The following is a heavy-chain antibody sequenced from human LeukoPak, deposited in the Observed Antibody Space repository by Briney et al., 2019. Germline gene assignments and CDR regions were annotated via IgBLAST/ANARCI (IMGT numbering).Heavy chain of an antibody. J-gene: IGHJ5*02. D-gene: IGHD2/OR15-2a*01. Sequence: SETLSLTCTVSGGSISSSSYYWGWIRQPPGKGLEWIGSIYYSGSTYYNPSLKSRVTISVDTSKNQFSLKLSSVTAADTAVYYCARGSTDIVILAALVKGKKNWFDPWGQGTLVTVSS. CDR2: IYYSGST. CDR3: ARGSTDIVILAALVKGKKNWFDP. CDR1: GGSISSSSYY. V-gene: IGHV4-39*07.